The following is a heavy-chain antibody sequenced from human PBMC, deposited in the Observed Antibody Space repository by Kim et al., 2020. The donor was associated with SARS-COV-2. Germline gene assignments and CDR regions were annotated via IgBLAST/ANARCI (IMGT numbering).Heavy chain of an antibody. V-gene: IGHV3-15*01. Sequence: GGSLRLSCAASGFTFINAWMSWVRQAPGKGLEWVGRIISKTDGGTTDYAAPVKGRFTISRDDSKNTLYMQMNSLKTEDTAVYYCTTDLDSNSWYWDYWG. D-gene: IGHD6-13*01. J-gene: IGHJ4*01. CDR2: IISKTDGGTT. CDR3: TTDLDSNSWYWDY. CDR1: GFTFINAW.